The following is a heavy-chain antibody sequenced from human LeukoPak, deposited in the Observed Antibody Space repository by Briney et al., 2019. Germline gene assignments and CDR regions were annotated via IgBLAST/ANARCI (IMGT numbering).Heavy chain of an antibody. CDR2: IWYDGSNK. V-gene: IGHV3-33*01. J-gene: IGHJ4*02. CDR3: ASGPAGEVAGY. D-gene: IGHD6-19*01. CDR1: GFTFSSYG. Sequence: GGSLRLSCAASGFTFSSYGMHWVRQAPGKGLEWVAVIWYDGSNKYYADSVKGRFTISRDNSKNTLYLQMNSLRAEDTAVYYCASGPAGEVAGYWGQGTLVTVSS.